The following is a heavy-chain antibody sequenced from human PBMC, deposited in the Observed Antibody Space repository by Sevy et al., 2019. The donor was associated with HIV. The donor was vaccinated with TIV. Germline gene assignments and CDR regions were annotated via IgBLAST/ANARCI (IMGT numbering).Heavy chain of an antibody. D-gene: IGHD2-2*01. CDR2: ISAYTGDT. CDR1: GYTFRNYG. CDR3: ARDKPQGVVVLPGSMWGGIDY. Sequence: ASVKVSCRASGYTFRNYGISWVRQAPGQGLEWLGWISAYTGDTDFAQKVKARVTLTSDTSTNTAYLELRSLRSDDPAVYYCARDKPQGVVVLPGSMWGGIDYWGQGTLVTVSS. J-gene: IGHJ4*02. V-gene: IGHV1-18*01.